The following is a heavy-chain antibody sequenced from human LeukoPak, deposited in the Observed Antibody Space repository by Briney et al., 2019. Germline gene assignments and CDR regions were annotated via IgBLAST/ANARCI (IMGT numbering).Heavy chain of an antibody. Sequence: GGSLRLSCAASGFTLSSYSMNWVRQAPGKGLEWVAVISYDGSNKYYADSVKGRFTISRDNSKNTLYLQMNSLRAEDTAVYYCARDRSWRGTNDAFDIWGQGTMVTVSS. CDR1: GFTLSSYS. CDR3: ARDRSWRGTNDAFDI. J-gene: IGHJ3*02. CDR2: ISYDGSNK. D-gene: IGHD1-1*01. V-gene: IGHV3-30*03.